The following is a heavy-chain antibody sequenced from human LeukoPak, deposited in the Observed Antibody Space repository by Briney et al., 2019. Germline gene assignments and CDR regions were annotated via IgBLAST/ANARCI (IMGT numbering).Heavy chain of an antibody. CDR3: ARGRVSSSTWHSTYYYYFYMDV. V-gene: IGHV4-59*01. Sequence: SEALSLTCSVSDDSITIYYWTWIRQPPGKGLEWIGYIDHTGTTNYNPSLNSRVTISRDTSKNHFSLQLSSVTAADTAVYFCARGRVSSSTWHSTYYYYFYMDVWGKGTTVTVSS. D-gene: IGHD4-11*01. CDR2: IDHTGTT. CDR1: DDSITIYY. J-gene: IGHJ6*03.